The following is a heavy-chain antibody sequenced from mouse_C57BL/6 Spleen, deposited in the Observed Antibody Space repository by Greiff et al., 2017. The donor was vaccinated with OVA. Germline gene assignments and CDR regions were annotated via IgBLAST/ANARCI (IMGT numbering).Heavy chain of an antibody. CDR3: ARWDGYYSNSDY. CDR2: IDPSDSET. J-gene: IGHJ2*01. V-gene: IGHV1-52*01. CDR1: GYTFTSYW. Sequence: QVQLQQPGAELVRPGSSVKLSCKASGYTFTSYWMHWVKQRPIQGLEWIGNIDPSDSETHYNQKFKDKATLTVDKSSSTAYMQLSSLTSEDPAVYYCARWDGYYSNSDYWGQGTTLTVSS. D-gene: IGHD2-5*01.